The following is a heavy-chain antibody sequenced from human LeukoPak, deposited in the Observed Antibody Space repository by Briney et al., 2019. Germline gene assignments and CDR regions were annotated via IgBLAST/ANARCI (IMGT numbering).Heavy chain of an antibody. CDR3: ARDGRYYDSSGYPFYFDY. CDR2: ISGSSSYI. CDR1: GFTFSSYS. Sequence: PGGSLRLSCAASGFTFSSYSMNWVRQAPGKGLEWVSSISGSSSYIYYADSVKGRFTISRDNAKNSLYLQMNSLRAEDTAVYYCARDGRYYDSSGYPFYFDYWGQGTLVTVSS. J-gene: IGHJ4*02. V-gene: IGHV3-21*01. D-gene: IGHD3-22*01.